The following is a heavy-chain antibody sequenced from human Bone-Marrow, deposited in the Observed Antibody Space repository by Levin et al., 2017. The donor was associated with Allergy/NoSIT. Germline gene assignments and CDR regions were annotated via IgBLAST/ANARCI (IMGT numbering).Heavy chain of an antibody. Sequence: ASVKVSCKASGYTFTSYGISWVRQAPGQGLEWMGWISAYNGNTNYAQKLQGRVTMTTDTSTSTAYMELRSLRSDDTAVYYCARDDGSGWPRPNLLDYWGQGTLVTVSS. CDR1: GYTFTSYG. J-gene: IGHJ4*02. D-gene: IGHD6-19*01. CDR3: ARDDGSGWPRPNLLDY. CDR2: ISAYNGNT. V-gene: IGHV1-18*01.